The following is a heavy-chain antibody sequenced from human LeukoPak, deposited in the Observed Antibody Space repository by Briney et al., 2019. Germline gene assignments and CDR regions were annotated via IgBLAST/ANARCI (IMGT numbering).Heavy chain of an antibody. D-gene: IGHD3-3*01. J-gene: IGHJ5*02. V-gene: IGHV1-8*01. CDR2: MNPNSGNT. CDR3: ASGFLGDP. Sequence: GLEWMGWMNPNSGNTGYAQKFQGRVTMTRNTSISTAYMELSSLRSEDTAAYYCASGFLGDPWGQGTLVTVSS.